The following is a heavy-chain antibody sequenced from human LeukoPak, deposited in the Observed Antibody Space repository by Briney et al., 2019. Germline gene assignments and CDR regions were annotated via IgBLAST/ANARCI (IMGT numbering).Heavy chain of an antibody. Sequence: ASVKVSCKASGGTFSSYAISWLRQAPGQGLEWMGGIIPIFGTANYAQKFQGRVTITADESTSTAYMELSSLRSEDTAVYYCARATGSSWIDLTYNYYYMDVWGKGTTVTVSS. CDR3: ARATGSSWIDLTYNYYYMDV. CDR1: GGTFSSYA. D-gene: IGHD6-13*01. J-gene: IGHJ6*03. V-gene: IGHV1-69*13. CDR2: IIPIFGTA.